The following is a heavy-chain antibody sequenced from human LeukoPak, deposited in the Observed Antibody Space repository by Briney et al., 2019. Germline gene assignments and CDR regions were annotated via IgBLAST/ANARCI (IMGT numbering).Heavy chain of an antibody. CDR2: ISYDGSNK. D-gene: IGHD6-19*01. CDR3: AKKGIAVAGTPYFDY. CDR1: GFTFSSYG. J-gene: IGHJ4*02. Sequence: GRSLRLSCAASGFTFSSYGMHWVRQAPGEGLEWVAVISYDGSNKYYADSVKGRFTISRDNSKNTLYLQMNSLRAEDTAVYYCAKKGIAVAGTPYFDYWGQGTLVTVSS. V-gene: IGHV3-30*18.